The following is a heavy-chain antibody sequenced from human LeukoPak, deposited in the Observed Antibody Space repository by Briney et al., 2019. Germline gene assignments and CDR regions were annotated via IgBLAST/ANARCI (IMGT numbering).Heavy chain of an antibody. CDR1: GFTFSSHD. V-gene: IGHV3-13*04. CDR2: IAINDDT. CDR3: ARGLPGVRGIDYVFDI. Sequence: GGSLRLSCAASGFTFSSHDMHWVRQVTGRSLEWVSTIAINDDTYYPDSVKGRFAISRENAKNSFYLQMNSLRPGDTAVYYCARGLPGVRGIDYVFDIWGQGTMVTVSS. J-gene: IGHJ3*02. D-gene: IGHD3-10*01.